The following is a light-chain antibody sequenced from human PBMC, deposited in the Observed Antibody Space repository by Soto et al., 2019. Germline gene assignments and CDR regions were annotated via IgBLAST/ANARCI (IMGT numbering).Light chain of an antibody. CDR2: GAS. J-gene: IGKJ1*01. Sequence: EIVLTQSPGTLSLSPGERATLSCRASQSVGSSHLAWYQQKPGQAPRLLIYGASSRATGIPDRFSGSGSGTDFTLTISRLEPEDFAVYYCQQYNFWPETFGQGTKVEIK. CDR1: QSVGSSH. V-gene: IGKV3-20*01. CDR3: QQYNFWPET.